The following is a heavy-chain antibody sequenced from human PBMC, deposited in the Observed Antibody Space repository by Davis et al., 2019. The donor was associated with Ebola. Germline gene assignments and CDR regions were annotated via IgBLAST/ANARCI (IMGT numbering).Heavy chain of an antibody. CDR3: ARGTLFSPRNYYYGMDV. CDR1: GGSISSYY. V-gene: IGHV4-59*12. J-gene: IGHJ6*02. D-gene: IGHD3-3*02. CDR2: IYYSGST. Sequence: PSETLSLTCTVSGGSISSYYWSWIRQPPGKGLEWIGYIYYSGSTYYNPSLKSRVTISVDRSKNQFSLKLSSVTAADTAVYYCARGTLFSPRNYYYGMDVWGQGTTVTVSS.